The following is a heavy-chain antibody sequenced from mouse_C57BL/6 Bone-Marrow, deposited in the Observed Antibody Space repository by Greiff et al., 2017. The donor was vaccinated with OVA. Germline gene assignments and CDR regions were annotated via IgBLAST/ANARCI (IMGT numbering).Heavy chain of an antibody. CDR2: ISSGSSTI. CDR3: AAITPGYFDV. J-gene: IGHJ1*03. Sequence: DVMLVESGGGLVKPGGSLKLSCAASGFTFSDYGMHWVRQAPEKGLEWVAYISSGSSTIYYADTVKGRFTISRDNAKNTLFLQMTSLRSEDTAMYYCAAITPGYFDVWGTGTTVTVSS. V-gene: IGHV5-17*01. CDR1: GFTFSDYG. D-gene: IGHD1-1*01.